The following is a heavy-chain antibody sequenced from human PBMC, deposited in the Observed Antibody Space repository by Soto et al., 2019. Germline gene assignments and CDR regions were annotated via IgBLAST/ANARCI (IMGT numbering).Heavy chain of an antibody. D-gene: IGHD3-22*01. Sequence: GGSLRLYGAASVVTCSTYGISWVRRAPGKGLEWVSGSSGSGGNTYYADSVKGRFTISRDNSKNTLYLQMRSLRAEDTAIYYCASRIVVVISSDFDDWGQGTLVTVSS. CDR2: SSGSGGNT. CDR1: VVTCSTYG. V-gene: IGHV3-23*01. J-gene: IGHJ4*02. CDR3: ASRIVVVISSDFDD.